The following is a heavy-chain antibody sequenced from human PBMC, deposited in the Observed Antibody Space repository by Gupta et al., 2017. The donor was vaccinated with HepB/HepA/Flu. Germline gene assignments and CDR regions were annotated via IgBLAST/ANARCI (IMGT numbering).Heavy chain of an antibody. V-gene: IGHV3-30*18. CDR2: ISYDGSNK. CDR1: GFTFSSYG. Sequence: QVQLVESGGGVVQPGRSLRLSCAASGFTFSSYGMHWVRQAPGKGLEWVAVISYDGSNKYYTDSVKGRFTISRDNSKNTLYLQMNSLRAEDTAVYYCAKDMDYGDPHFDYWGQGTLVTVSS. J-gene: IGHJ4*02. CDR3: AKDMDYGDPHFDY. D-gene: IGHD4-17*01.